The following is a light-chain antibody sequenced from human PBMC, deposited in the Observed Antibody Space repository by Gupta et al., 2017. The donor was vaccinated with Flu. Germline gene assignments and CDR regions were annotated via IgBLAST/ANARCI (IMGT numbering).Light chain of an antibody. V-gene: IGLV1-51*02. J-gene: IGLJ3*02. CDR1: SSSIENNY. CDR3: GAWDSSLSAGV. CDR2: EDN. Sequence: QSLLTQPPSVSAAPGQKVTISCSGSSSSIENNYVSWYQQLPGTAPKLLIYEDNKRPSGIPDRFSGSKSGTSATLGITGLQTGDEAVYYCGAWDSSLSAGVFGGGTKLTVL.